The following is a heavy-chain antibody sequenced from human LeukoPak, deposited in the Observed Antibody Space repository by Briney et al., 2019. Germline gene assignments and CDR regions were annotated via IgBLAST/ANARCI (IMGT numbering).Heavy chain of an antibody. D-gene: IGHD3-10*01. CDR2: ITVSGGGT. CDR1: GVSFMTSA. CDR3: AKEGTMTPGGLYWYFDL. J-gene: IGHJ2*01. V-gene: IGHV3-23*01. Sequence: GGCLRLSCEASGVSFMTSAMSWVRQAPGKGLEWVSSITVSGGGTYYGDSVKGRFTISRDNSKNTLFLQMNGLGVEDTAIYYCAKEGTMTPGGLYWYFDLWGRGTLVTVSS.